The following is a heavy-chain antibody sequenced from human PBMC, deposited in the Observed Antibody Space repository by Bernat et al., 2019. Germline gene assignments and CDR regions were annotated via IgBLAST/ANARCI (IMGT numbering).Heavy chain of an antibody. CDR2: IYYSGST. D-gene: IGHD2-15*01. J-gene: IGHJ2*01. CDR3: ARLGSCSGGHCDGDRYFDL. V-gene: IGHV4-59*11. Sequence: QVQLQESGPGLVKPSETLSLTCTVSGGSISSHYWNWIRQPPGKDLEWIGCIYYSGSTNYNPSLKSRVTISIDTSRTQFSLKLCTVTAAEPAVYYCARLGSCSGGHCDGDRYFDLWGRGTLVTVSS. CDR1: GGSISSHY.